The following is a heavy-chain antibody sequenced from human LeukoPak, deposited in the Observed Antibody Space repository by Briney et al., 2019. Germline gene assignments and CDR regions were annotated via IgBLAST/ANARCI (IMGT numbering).Heavy chain of an antibody. Sequence: GGSLRLSCAASGFTVSSNYMSWVRQAPGKGLEWVSVIYSGGSTYYADSVKGRFTISRHNSKNTLYLQMNSLRAEDTAVYYCATTVGGITMIVPRGFDYWGQGTLVTVSS. V-gene: IGHV3-53*04. D-gene: IGHD3-22*01. CDR1: GFTVSSNY. J-gene: IGHJ4*02. CDR3: ATTVGGITMIVPRGFDY. CDR2: IYSGGST.